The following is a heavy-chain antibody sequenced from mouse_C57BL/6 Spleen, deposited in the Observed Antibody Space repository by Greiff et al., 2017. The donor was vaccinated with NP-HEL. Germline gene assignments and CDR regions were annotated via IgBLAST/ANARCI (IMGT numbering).Heavy chain of an antibody. D-gene: IGHD1-1*01. V-gene: IGHV1-52*01. CDR3: AREGNYGSSYGWFAY. CDR1: GYTFTSYW. Sequence: QVHVKQPGAELVRPGSSVKLSCKASGYTFTSYWMHWVKQRPIQGLEWIGNIDPSDSETHYNQKFKDKATLTVDKSSSTAYMQLSSLTSEDSAVYYCAREGNYGSSYGWFAYWGQGTLVTVSA. CDR2: IDPSDSET. J-gene: IGHJ3*01.